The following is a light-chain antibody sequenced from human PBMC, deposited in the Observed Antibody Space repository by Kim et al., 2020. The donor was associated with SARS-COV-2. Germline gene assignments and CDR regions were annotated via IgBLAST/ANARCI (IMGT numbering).Light chain of an antibody. CDR3: QSYDSSLSGSNV. CDR1: TSNIGAGHD. V-gene: IGLV1-40*01. Sequence: SVTLSCTGTTSNIGAGHDVHWYQQLPGTAPKLLINNNNNRPSGVPHRFSGSKSGTSASLAITGLQPEDEADYYCQSYDSSLSGSNVFGGGTQLTVL. J-gene: IGLJ2*01. CDR2: NNN.